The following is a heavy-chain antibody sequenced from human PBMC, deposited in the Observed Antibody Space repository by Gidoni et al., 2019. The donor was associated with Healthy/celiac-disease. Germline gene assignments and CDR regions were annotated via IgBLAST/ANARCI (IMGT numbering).Heavy chain of an antibody. Sequence: EVQLVESGGGLVQPGGSLRLSCAASGFTFSSYWMSWVRQAPGKGLEWVANIKQDGSEKYYVDSVKGRFTISRDNAKNSLYLQMNSLRAEDTAVYYCARDPTYYDFWSGYYVADGMDVWGQGTTVTVSS. V-gene: IGHV3-7*01. CDR1: GFTFSSYW. D-gene: IGHD3-3*01. J-gene: IGHJ6*02. CDR2: IKQDGSEK. CDR3: ARDPTYYDFWSGYYVADGMDV.